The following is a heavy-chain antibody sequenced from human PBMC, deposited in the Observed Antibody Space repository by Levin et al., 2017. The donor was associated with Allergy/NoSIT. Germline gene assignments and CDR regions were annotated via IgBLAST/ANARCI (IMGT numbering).Heavy chain of an antibody. CDR3: TTLSGYSGYPTWHTSSY. Sequence: PGGSLRLSCAASGFTFSNAWMSWVRQAPGKGLEWVGRIKSKTDGGTTDYAAPVKGRFTISRDDSKNTLYLQMNSLKTEDTAVYYCTTLSGYSGYPTWHTSSYWGQGTLVTVSS. J-gene: IGHJ4*02. D-gene: IGHD5-12*01. CDR2: IKSKTDGGTT. V-gene: IGHV3-15*01. CDR1: GFTFSNAW.